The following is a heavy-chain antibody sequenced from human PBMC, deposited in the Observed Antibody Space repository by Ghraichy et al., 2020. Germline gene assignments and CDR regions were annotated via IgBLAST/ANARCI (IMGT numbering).Heavy chain of an antibody. CDR3: ARDGIDYDSSGYYLLGYYYGMDV. CDR1: GFTFSSYS. CDR2: ISSSSSTI. D-gene: IGHD3-22*01. V-gene: IGHV3-48*04. Sequence: GESLRLSCAASGFTFSSYSMNWVRQAPGKGLEWVSYISSSSSTIYYADSVKGRFTISRDNAKNSLYLQMNSLRAEDTAVYYCARDGIDYDSSGYYLLGYYYGMDVWGQGTTVTVSS. J-gene: IGHJ6*02.